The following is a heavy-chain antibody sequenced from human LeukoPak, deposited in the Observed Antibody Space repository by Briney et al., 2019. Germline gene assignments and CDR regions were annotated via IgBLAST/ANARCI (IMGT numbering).Heavy chain of an antibody. V-gene: IGHV3-23*01. CDR2: ISGSGGST. D-gene: IGHD3-3*01. CDR1: GFTFSSYA. Sequence: GGSLRLSCAASGFTFSSYAMSWVRQAPGKGLEWVSAISGSGGSTYYADSVRGRFTISRDNSKNTLYLQMNSLRAEDTAVYYCAKVVDRITILDYWGQGTLVTVSS. J-gene: IGHJ4*02. CDR3: AKVVDRITILDY.